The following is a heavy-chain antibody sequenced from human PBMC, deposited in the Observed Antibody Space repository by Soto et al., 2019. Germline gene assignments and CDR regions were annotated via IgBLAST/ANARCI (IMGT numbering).Heavy chain of an antibody. V-gene: IGHV1-2*06. CDR3: ARVSREWFGELSPSDY. CDR1: GYTFAGYY. CDR2: INPNSGGT. Sequence: GASVKVSCKASGYTFAGYYMHWVRQTPGQGLEWMGRINPNSGGTNYAQKFQGRVTMTRDTSISTAYMEVSRLRSDDTAVYYCARVSREWFGELSPSDYWGQGTLVTVSS. J-gene: IGHJ4*02. D-gene: IGHD3-10*01.